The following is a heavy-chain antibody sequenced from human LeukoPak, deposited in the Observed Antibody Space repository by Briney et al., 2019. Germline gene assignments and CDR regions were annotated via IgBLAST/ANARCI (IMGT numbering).Heavy chain of an antibody. Sequence: ASVGVSCKTSGYTFTSSHAHWVRQAPGQGLEWMGLVNCGDGYTNYAQKLQGRVSVTADTSTSTLYMDLTSLTTEDTAIYYCARDRGGSYSIDYRGQGTLVTVSS. J-gene: IGHJ4*02. CDR3: ARDRGGSYSIDY. D-gene: IGHD1-26*01. CDR1: GYTFTSSH. CDR2: VNCGDGYT. V-gene: IGHV1-46*01.